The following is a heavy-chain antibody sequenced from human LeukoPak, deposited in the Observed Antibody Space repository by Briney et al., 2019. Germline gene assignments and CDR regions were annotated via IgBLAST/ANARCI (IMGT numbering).Heavy chain of an antibody. CDR1: GGSISTNY. CDR3: ARGGPDLAREYFQY. D-gene: IGHD5-12*01. J-gene: IGHJ1*01. CDR2: IYVTGTT. V-gene: IGHV4-4*07. Sequence: SETLSLTCTVSGGSISTNYWNWIRQPAGKGLKWIGRIYVTGTTYYNPSLKSRLTMSVDASRNQFFLNLSSVTAADTAVYYCARGGPDLAREYFQYWGQGTLVTVS.